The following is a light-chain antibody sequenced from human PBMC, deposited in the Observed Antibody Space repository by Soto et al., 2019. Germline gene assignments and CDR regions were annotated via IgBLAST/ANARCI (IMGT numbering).Light chain of an antibody. CDR3: HQRYNLPWT. CDR2: DAS. CDR1: QSVTYY. J-gene: IGKJ1*01. V-gene: IGKV3-11*01. Sequence: EVVLTQSPATLSLSPGEKATLSCRASQSVTYYLAWYQQKPGQAPRLLIYDASDRATGIPARFSGSGSGTDFTLTISSLEPEDFAVYYCHQRYNLPWTFGQGTKVEIK.